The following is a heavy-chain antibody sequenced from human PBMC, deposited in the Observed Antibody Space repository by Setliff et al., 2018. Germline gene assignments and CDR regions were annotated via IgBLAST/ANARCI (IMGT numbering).Heavy chain of an antibody. CDR3: ARDASFGFDV. V-gene: IGHV4-59*01. D-gene: IGHD2-2*01. J-gene: IGHJ6*02. CDR1: GDSINHFF. CDR2: IYYSGGA. Sequence: SQTLSLTCSVSGDSINHFFWTWVRLSPGKGLEWIGYIYYSGGATYNPSLRGRASIAIGASKAHFSLDLRTVTTADTAVYYCARDASFGFDVWGPGITVTVSS.